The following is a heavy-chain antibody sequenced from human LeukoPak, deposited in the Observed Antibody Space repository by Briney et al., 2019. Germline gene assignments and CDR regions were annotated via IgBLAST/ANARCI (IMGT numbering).Heavy chain of an antibody. V-gene: IGHV3-23*01. CDR1: GFTFSSYA. J-gene: IGHJ3*02. D-gene: IGHD1-14*01. CDR3: AKGIRVLLANAFDI. CDR2: ISGSGGST. Sequence: GGSLRLSCAASGFTFSSYAMTWVRQAPGKGLEWVSGISGSGGSTYYAGSVKGRFTLSRDNSKNTLYLQMNSLRAEDTAVYYCAKGIRVLLANAFDIWGQGTLVTVSS.